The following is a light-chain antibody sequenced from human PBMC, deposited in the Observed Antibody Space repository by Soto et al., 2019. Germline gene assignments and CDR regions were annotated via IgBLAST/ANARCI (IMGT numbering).Light chain of an antibody. CDR2: GAS. CDR3: QQYNNWPRT. J-gene: IGKJ4*01. Sequence: IALTQSPVTLSLSPGERPTLSCRASQSVSSDLVWYQQKPGLAPRLLIYGASSRATGIPDRFSGSGSGTDFTLTISRLEPEDFAVYYCQQYNNWPRTFGGGTKVDIK. CDR1: QSVSSD. V-gene: IGKV3-11*01.